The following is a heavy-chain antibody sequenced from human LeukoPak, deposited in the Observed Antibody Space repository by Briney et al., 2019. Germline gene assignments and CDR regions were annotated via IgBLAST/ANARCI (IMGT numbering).Heavy chain of an antibody. Sequence: ASVKVSCKASGYTFTSYGISWVRQAPGQGLEWMGWISAYNGNTNYAQKLQGRVTMTTDTSTSTAYMELRSLRSDDTAVYYYARDPEDIVVVPAAISNWFDPWGQGTLVTVSS. CDR1: GYTFTSYG. V-gene: IGHV1-18*01. CDR3: ARDPEDIVVVPAAISNWFDP. D-gene: IGHD2-2*01. J-gene: IGHJ5*02. CDR2: ISAYNGNT.